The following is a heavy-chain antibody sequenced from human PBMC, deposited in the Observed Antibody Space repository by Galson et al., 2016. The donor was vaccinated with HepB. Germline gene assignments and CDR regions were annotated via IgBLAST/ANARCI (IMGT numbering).Heavy chain of an antibody. J-gene: IGHJ4*02. V-gene: IGHV5-51*01. CDR3: SRRGGAYDYGLF. Sequence: QSGAEVKKPGESLKISCKGSGYTFTNYWIGWVRQMPGKGLEWMGIIFPGDSDTRYSPSFQGQVTISADKSISTAYLQWSSLKASDTAVDYCSRRGGAYDYGLFWGQGTLVIVSS. D-gene: IGHD4/OR15-4a*01. CDR1: GYTFTNYW. CDR2: IFPGDSDT.